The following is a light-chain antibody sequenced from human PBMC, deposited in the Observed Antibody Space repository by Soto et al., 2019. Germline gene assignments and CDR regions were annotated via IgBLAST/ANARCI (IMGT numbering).Light chain of an antibody. CDR2: GAS. CDR3: QQYKNWPRT. CDR1: QSVSSN. J-gene: IGKJ1*01. Sequence: EIVMTQSPATLSVSPGERATLSCRASQSVSSNLAWHQQKPGQAPRLLIYGASTRSTGIPDRVSGSGSGTEFTLTISSLQSEDFAGYYCQQYKNWPRTFGQGTKVEIK. V-gene: IGKV3-15*01.